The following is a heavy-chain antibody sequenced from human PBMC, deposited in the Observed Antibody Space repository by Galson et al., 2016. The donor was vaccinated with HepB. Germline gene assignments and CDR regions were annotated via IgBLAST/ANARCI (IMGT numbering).Heavy chain of an antibody. CDR3: AGLYGWYSSSSWGYYYGLDV. D-gene: IGHD6-13*01. CDR2: IKQDGSEK. V-gene: IGHV3-7*03. Sequence: SLRLSCAASGFTLISNWMTWVRQAPGKGLEWVANIKQDGSEKYYVDSVKGRFTIYRDNAKNSLFLQMNSLRVEDTAVYYCAGLYGWYSSSSWGYYYGLDVWGQGTTVTVSS. J-gene: IGHJ6*02. CDR1: GFTLISNW.